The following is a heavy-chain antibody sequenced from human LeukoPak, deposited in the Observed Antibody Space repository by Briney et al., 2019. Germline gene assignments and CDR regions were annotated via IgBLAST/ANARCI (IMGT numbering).Heavy chain of an antibody. J-gene: IGHJ5*02. D-gene: IGHD2-2*02. CDR2: IYYSGST. V-gene: IGHV4-39*07. CDR1: GGSISSSSYY. CDR3: GGEYCSSTSCYRGNSYGYLVAPFMGKNNCSAP. Sequence: SETLSLTCTVSGGSISSSSYYWGWIRQPPGKGLEWIGSIYYSGSTYYNPSLKSRVTISVDTSKNQFSLKLSSVTAADTAVYYCGGEYCSSTSCYRGNSYGYLVAPFMGKNNCSAPGGKEPRVTVS.